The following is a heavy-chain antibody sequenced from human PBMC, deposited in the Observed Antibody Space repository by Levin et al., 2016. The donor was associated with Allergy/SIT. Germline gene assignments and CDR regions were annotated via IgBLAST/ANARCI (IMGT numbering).Heavy chain of an antibody. D-gene: IGHD3-10*01. CDR3: AREGQGTYGSGSYYNVGGMDV. CDR2: INSDGSST. J-gene: IGHJ6*02. V-gene: IGHV3-74*01. CDR1: GFTFSSYW. Sequence: GGSLRLSCAASGFTFSSYWMHWVRQAPGKGLVWVSRINSDGSSTSYADSVKGRFTISRDNAKNTLYLQMNSLRAEDTAVYYCAREGQGTYGSGSYYNVGGMDVWGQGTTVTVSS.